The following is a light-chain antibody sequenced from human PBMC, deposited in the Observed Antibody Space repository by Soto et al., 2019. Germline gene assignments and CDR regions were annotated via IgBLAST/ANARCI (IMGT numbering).Light chain of an antibody. CDR3: QHYHSGHRIA. V-gene: IGKV3-15*01. CDR2: DTS. CDR1: QGIGDT. Sequence: EVVMRQSPATLSVSPGEGATLSCRASQGIGDTLAWYQHKPGQTPRLLIYDTSTRATGVPTRFSGSGSETDFTLTINRLEPEDFALYYCQHYHSGHRIAFGQGTRLEIK. J-gene: IGKJ5*01.